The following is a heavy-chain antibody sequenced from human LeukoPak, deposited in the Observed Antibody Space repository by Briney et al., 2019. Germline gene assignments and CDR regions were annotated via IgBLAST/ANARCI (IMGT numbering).Heavy chain of an antibody. J-gene: IGHJ4*02. V-gene: IGHV3-30*03. CDR1: GFTFSSYG. CDR3: ASWSSGGY. D-gene: IGHD2-8*02. Sequence: PGGSLRLSCAASGFTFSSYGMHWVRQAPGKGLEWVAVISYDGSNKYYADSVKGRFTISRDNSKNTLYLQTNSLRAEDTAVYYCASWSSGGYWGQGTLVTVSS. CDR2: ISYDGSNK.